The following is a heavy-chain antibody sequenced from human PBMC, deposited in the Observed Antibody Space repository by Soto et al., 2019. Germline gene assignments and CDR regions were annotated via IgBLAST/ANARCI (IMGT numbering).Heavy chain of an antibody. Sequence: LGESLKISCKGSGYSFTKYWIGWVRQMPGKGLEWMAIIYPDESDTRYSPSFQGQVTISADNSISTAYLQWSSLKAADTAMYYCARLQAAAGDNDLTSDYWGQGTLVTVSS. CDR3: ARLQAAAGDNDLTSDY. CDR2: IYPDESDT. V-gene: IGHV5-51*01. D-gene: IGHD6-13*01. J-gene: IGHJ4*02. CDR1: GYSFTKYW.